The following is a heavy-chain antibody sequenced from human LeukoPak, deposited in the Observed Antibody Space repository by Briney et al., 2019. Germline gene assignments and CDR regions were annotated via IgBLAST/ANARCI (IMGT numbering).Heavy chain of an antibody. CDR1: GISFRNYA. D-gene: IGHD3-10*01. Sequence: GGSLRLSCAASGISFRNYAMSWVRQAPARGPAWVSSLRGNDETFYADSVKGRFTLSRDDSRNTVYLQLNNLRVEDTAIYYCARASWVSDPDAVRWGQGTQVTVSS. V-gene: IGHV3-23*01. J-gene: IGHJ4*02. CDR2: LRGNDET. CDR3: ARASWVSDPDAVR.